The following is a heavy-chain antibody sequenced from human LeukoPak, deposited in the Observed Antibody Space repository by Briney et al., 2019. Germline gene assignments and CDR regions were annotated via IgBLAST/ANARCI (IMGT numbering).Heavy chain of an antibody. CDR3: ARGDFTMIVVVISAFDI. CDR1: GFTFSNHW. V-gene: IGHV3-74*01. J-gene: IGHJ3*02. CDR2: ISRGASRT. Sequence: GGSLRLSCAASGFTFSNHWMHWVRQAPGKGLMWVSRISRGASRTDYADSVKGRFTISRDDAKNTLYLQVNSLRVEDTGVYYCARGDFTMIVVVISAFDIWGQGTMVTVSS. D-gene: IGHD3-22*01.